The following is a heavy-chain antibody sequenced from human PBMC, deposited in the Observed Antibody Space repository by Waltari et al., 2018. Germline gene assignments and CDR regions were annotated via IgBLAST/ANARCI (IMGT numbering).Heavy chain of an antibody. J-gene: IGHJ4*02. CDR1: GYSISSGYY. Sequence: QVQLQESGPGLVKPSETLSLTCAVSGYSISSGYYWGWIRQPPGKGLEWIGSIYHSGRPDYNPSIESVVSISGDTSKNQGSLKLSSVTAADTAVYYCARGRELELRIVPSRFWGQGTLVTVSS. CDR2: IYHSGRP. D-gene: IGHD1-7*01. CDR3: ARGRELELRIVPSRF. V-gene: IGHV4-38-2*01.